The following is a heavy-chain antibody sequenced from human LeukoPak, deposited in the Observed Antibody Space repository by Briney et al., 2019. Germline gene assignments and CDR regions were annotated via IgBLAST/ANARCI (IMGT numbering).Heavy chain of an antibody. Sequence: GESLKTSCKGSGYSFTTYWIAWVRQMPGKGLEWMGIIYPGDSDTRYSPSFQGQVTISADKSMTTAYLQWSSLKASDTAIYYCARPAGTGSSFSALDIWGQGTMVTVSS. V-gene: IGHV5-51*01. CDR2: IYPGDSDT. D-gene: IGHD6-13*01. CDR1: GYSFTTYW. J-gene: IGHJ3*02. CDR3: ARPAGTGSSFSALDI.